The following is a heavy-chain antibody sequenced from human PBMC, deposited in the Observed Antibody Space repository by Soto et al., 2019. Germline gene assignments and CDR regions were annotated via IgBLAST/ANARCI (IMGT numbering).Heavy chain of an antibody. CDR1: GYSIRNGYY. CDR2: IYHSGST. V-gene: IGHV4-38-2*02. Sequence: SETLSLTCTVSGYSIRNGYYWGWIRQPPGKGLEWIGTIYHSGSTYYNPSLKSRVTISVDASENHFSLKLSSVTAADTAVYYCARVGPYCGGDCYSPPPWGQGTLVTAPQ. CDR3: ARVGPYCGGDCYSPPP. J-gene: IGHJ5*02. D-gene: IGHD2-21*02.